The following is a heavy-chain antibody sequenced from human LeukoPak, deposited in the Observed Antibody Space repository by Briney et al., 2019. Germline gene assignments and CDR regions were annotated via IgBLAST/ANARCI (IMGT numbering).Heavy chain of an antibody. J-gene: IGHJ4*02. CDR1: GFTFSNAW. CDR2: IKSKTDGGTT. CDR3: IPARGYSSSWYMRYFDY. Sequence: GGSLRLSCAASGFTFSNAWMSWVRRAPGKGLEWVGRIKSKTDGGTTDYAAPVKGRFTISRDDSKNTLYLQMNSLKTEDTAVYYCIPARGYSSSWYMRYFDYWGQGTLVTVSS. V-gene: IGHV3-15*01. D-gene: IGHD6-13*01.